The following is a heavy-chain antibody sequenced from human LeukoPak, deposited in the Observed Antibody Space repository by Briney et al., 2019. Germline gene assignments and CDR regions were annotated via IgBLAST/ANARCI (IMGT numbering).Heavy chain of an antibody. CDR3: AKLEYYYDSSGHLDY. V-gene: IGHV3-30*18. J-gene: IGHJ4*02. D-gene: IGHD3-22*01. CDR1: GFTFSSYG. Sequence: GGSLRLSCAASGFTFSSYGMHWVRQAPGKGLEWVAVISYDGSNKYYADSVKGRFTISRDNSKNTLYLQMNSLRAEDTAVYYCAKLEYYYDSSGHLDYWGQGTLVTVSS. CDR2: ISYDGSNK.